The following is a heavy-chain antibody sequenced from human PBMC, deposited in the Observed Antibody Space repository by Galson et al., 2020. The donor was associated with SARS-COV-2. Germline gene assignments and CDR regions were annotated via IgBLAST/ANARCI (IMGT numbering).Heavy chain of an antibody. CDR2: IIPILGIA. CDR1: GGTFSSYA. CDR3: ARDAQQLAFDY. D-gene: IGHD6-13*01. V-gene: IGHV1-69*10. J-gene: IGHJ4*02. Sequence: SVKVSCKASGGTFSSYAISWVRQAPGQGLEWMGGIIPILGIANYAQKFQGRVTITADKSTSTAYMELSSLRSEDTAVYYCARDAQQLAFDYWGQGTLVTVSS.